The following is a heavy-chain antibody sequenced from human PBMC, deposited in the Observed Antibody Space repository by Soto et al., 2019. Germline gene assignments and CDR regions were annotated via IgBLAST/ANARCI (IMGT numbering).Heavy chain of an antibody. CDR3: ASLAVADVPFDI. CDR2: IIPILAIA. D-gene: IGHD6-19*01. J-gene: IGHJ3*02. CDR1: GGTFSSYT. V-gene: IGHV1-69*02. Sequence: QVQLVQSGAVVKKTGSSVKVSCKASGGTFSSYTISWVRQAPGQGLEWMGRIIPILAIAKYAQKCQGRLTVSADKATRTADTQLSSLGSEETAVDYCASLAVADVPFDISRRGRIVTSSS.